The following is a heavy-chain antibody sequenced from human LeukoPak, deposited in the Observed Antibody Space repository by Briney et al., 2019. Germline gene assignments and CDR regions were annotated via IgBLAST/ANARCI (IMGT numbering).Heavy chain of an antibody. CDR1: GDSISSSHYY. CDR3: VRDYSNFVQGD. D-gene: IGHD4-11*01. J-gene: IGHJ4*02. V-gene: IGHV4-39*02. Sequence: PSETLSLTCTVSGDSISSSHYYWGWIRQSPGKGLEWIGSIYSGGETHYNPSLNSRVTVFLDTSKNRFSLNLISVTATDTAVYYCVRDYSNFVQGDWGQGTLVTVSS. CDR2: IYSGGET.